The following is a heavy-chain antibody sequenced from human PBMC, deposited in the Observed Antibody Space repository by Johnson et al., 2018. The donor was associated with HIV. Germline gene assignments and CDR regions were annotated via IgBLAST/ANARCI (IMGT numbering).Heavy chain of an antibody. V-gene: IGHV3-11*04. D-gene: IGHD1-26*01. Sequence: QVQLVESGGGLVKPGGSLRLSCAVSGFTFSDFYMSWIRQAPGKGLEWVSYISSSGSTIYYDDSVKGRFTISRDNAKNSLYLQMNSLRAEDTAVYYCARSIVGAIVDAFDMWGQATMVTVSS. CDR1: GFTFSDFY. CDR2: ISSSGSTI. CDR3: ARSIVGAIVDAFDM. J-gene: IGHJ3*02.